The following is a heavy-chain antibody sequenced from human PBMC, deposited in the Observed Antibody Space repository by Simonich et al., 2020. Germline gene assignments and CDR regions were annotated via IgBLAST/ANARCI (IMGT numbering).Heavy chain of an antibody. CDR3: ARQRVLMVYAIDY. CDR2: IYNRGRT. V-gene: IGHV4-39*01. J-gene: IGHJ4*02. D-gene: IGHD2-8*01. Sequence: QLQLQESAPGLVKPSETLSLTCTVSGGSISSSSYYWGWIRQPPGKGLEWVGSIYNRGRTHYNPSLKSRVTISVYTSKNQFSLKLSSVTAADTAVYYCARQRVLMVYAIDYWGQGTLVTVSS. CDR1: GGSISSSSYY.